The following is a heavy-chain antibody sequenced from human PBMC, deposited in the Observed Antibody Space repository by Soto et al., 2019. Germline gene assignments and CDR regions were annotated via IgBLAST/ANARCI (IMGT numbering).Heavy chain of an antibody. J-gene: IGHJ4*02. Sequence: GGSLRLSCAASGFTLSTYDMHWVRQATGKGLEWVAALSYAGDTYYPGSVKGRFTVSREGAKNSLYLQMNSLTAGDTAVYYCARRNHDFWSGYPQGFFDYWGQGALVTVSS. D-gene: IGHD3-3*01. CDR1: GFTLSTYD. CDR3: ARRNHDFWSGYPQGFFDY. CDR2: LSYAGDT. V-gene: IGHV3-13*01.